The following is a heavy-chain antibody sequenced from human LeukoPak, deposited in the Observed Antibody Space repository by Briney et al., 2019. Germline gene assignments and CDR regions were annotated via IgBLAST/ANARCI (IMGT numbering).Heavy chain of an antibody. CDR1: GGSVSSYY. J-gene: IGHJ4*02. CDR3: ARYSGMGYSPGTYSNS. CDR2: IYYSGST. Sequence: SETLSLTCTVSGGSVSSYYWSWIRQPPGKGLEWIGYIYYSGSTNYNPSLKSRLSLSVDTSRNQFSLKLSSVSAADTAVYYCARYSGMGYSPGTYSNSWGQGTRVTVSS. D-gene: IGHD1-26*01. V-gene: IGHV4-59*08.